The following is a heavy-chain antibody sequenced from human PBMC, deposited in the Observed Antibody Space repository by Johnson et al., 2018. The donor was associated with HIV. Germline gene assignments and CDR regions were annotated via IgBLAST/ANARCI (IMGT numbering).Heavy chain of an antibody. CDR1: GFTFSSYG. CDR3: AKVRVVVAATDAFDI. CDR2: IRYDGSNK. Sequence: QVQLVESGGGVVQPGGSLRLSCAASGFTFSSYGMHWVRQAPGKGLEWVAFIRYDGSNKYYADSVKGRFTISRDNSKNTLYLQMNSLRAEDTAVYYCAKVRVVVAATDAFDIWGQGTMVTVSS. V-gene: IGHV3-30*02. J-gene: IGHJ3*02. D-gene: IGHD2-15*01.